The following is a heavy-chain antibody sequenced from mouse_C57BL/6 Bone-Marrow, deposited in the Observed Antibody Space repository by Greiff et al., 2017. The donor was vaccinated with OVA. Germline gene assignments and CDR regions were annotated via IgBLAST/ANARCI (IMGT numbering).Heavy chain of an antibody. CDR2: IYPGGGYT. Sequence: QVQLKQSGPVLVKPGPSVKMSCKASGYTFTNYWIGWAKQRPGHGLEWIGDIYPGGGYTNYNEKFKGKATLTADKSSSTAYMQFSSLTSEDSAIYYCASGGNHLDYWGQGTTLTVSS. D-gene: IGHD1-1*02. CDR1: GYTFTNYW. J-gene: IGHJ2*01. V-gene: IGHV1-63*01. CDR3: ASGGNHLDY.